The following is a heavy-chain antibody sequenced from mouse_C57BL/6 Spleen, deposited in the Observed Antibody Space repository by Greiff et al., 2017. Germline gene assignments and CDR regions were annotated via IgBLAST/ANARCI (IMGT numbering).Heavy chain of an antibody. CDR1: GYAFSSSW. Sequence: QVQLQQSGPELVKPGASVKISCKASGYAFSSSWMNWVKQRPGKGLEWIGRIYPGDGDTNYNGKFKGKATLTADKSSSTAYMQLSSLTSEDSAVYFCARGGITTVPPDYWGQGTTLTVSA. CDR2: IYPGDGDT. V-gene: IGHV1-82*01. J-gene: IGHJ2*01. CDR3: ARGGITTVPPDY. D-gene: IGHD1-1*01.